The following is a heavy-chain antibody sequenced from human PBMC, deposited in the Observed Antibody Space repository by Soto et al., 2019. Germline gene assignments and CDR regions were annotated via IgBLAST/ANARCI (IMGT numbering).Heavy chain of an antibody. J-gene: IGHJ4*02. D-gene: IGHD3-9*01. Sequence: PGESLKISGKGSGYSFTSYWISCVRQMPGKGLEWMGRIDPSDSYTNYSPSFQGHVTISADKSISTAYLQWSSLKASDTAMYYCARHFSDYDILTGYSYWGQGTLVTVSS. V-gene: IGHV5-10-1*01. CDR1: GYSFTSYW. CDR2: IDPSDSYT. CDR3: ARHFSDYDILTGYSY.